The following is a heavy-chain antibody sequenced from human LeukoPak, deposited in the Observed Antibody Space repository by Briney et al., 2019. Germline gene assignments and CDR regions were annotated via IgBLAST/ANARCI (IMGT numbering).Heavy chain of an antibody. CDR1: GYTFTSYG. D-gene: IGHD1/OR15-1a*01. V-gene: IGHV1-69*13. Sequence: SVKVSCKASGYTFTSYGISWVRQAPGQGLEWMGGIIPIFGTANYAQKFQGRVTITADESTSTAYMELSSLRSEDTAVYYCARDRVSGTTTWVFDYWGQGTLVTVSS. CDR2: IIPIFGTA. J-gene: IGHJ4*02. CDR3: ARDRVSGTTTWVFDY.